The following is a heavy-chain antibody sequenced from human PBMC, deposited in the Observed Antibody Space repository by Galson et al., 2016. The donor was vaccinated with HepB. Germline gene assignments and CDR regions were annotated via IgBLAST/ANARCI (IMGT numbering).Heavy chain of an antibody. V-gene: IGHV3-30*09. CDR3: VRDFRSSGTFGC. CDR2: ISHDGSRK. D-gene: IGHD3-22*01. CDR1: GFSPFSKHA. J-gene: IGHJ4*02. Sequence: SLRLSCAASGFSPFSKHALHWVRQAPGKGLEWVAVISHDGSRKYYAGSVRGRFAISRDDSKTTVYLQMDTLRAEDTAVYYCVRDFRSSGTFGCWGQGILVTVSS.